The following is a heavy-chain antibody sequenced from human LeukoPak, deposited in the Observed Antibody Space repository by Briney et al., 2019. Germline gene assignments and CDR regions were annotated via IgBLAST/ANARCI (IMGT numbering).Heavy chain of an antibody. Sequence: PGGSLRLSCDASGFTFSNYAMSWVRQAPGKGLEWVSSISATGGSTYYADSVKGRFTISRPSSKDTLYLQLNSLRADDTAVHYCAKAREERYYGSGSYPYYYYYGMDVWGQGTTVSVSS. CDR2: ISATGGST. CDR3: AKAREERYYGSGSYPYYYYYGMDV. CDR1: GFTFSNYA. V-gene: IGHV3-23*01. D-gene: IGHD3-10*01. J-gene: IGHJ6*02.